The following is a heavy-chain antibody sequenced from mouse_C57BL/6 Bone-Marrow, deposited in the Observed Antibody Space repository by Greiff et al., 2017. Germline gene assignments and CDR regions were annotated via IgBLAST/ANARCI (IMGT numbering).Heavy chain of an antibody. D-gene: IGHD2-5*01. Sequence: EVQGVESGGGLVQPGGSMKLSCAASGFTFSDAWMDWVRQSPEKGLEWVAEIRNKANNHATYYAESVKGRFTISRDDSKSSVYLQMNSLRAEDTGIYYCTRPLFSNWAMDYWGQGTSVTVSS. V-gene: IGHV6-6*01. CDR1: GFTFSDAW. CDR2: IRNKANNHAT. CDR3: TRPLFSNWAMDY. J-gene: IGHJ4*01.